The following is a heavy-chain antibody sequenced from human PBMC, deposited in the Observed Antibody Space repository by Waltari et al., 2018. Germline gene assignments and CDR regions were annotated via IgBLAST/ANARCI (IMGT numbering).Heavy chain of an antibody. Sequence: EEQLVDSVGGLVQPGGTMRRSCVASGFTFRDHWVAWVRQAPGEEVEWVAKIKKDGTEEMYVDSVKGRFTISKDNAKNLVFLQMNSLRAEDTAVYYCARDHWYSLDLWGQGTQVTVSS. J-gene: IGHJ4*02. CDR2: IKKDGTEE. CDR3: ARDHWYSLDL. V-gene: IGHV3-7*01. CDR1: GFTFRDHW. D-gene: IGHD2-21*02.